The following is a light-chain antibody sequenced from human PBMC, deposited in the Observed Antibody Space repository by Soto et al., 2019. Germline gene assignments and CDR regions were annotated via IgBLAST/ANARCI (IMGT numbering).Light chain of an antibody. Sequence: EIVMTQSPATLSVSPGERATLSCRASQSVSSNLAWYQQRPGQAPRLLIYVASTRATGIPARFSGSGSGTEFTLTISSLQSEDFAVYYCQQYNKWPLFTFGPGTRVDIK. J-gene: IGKJ3*01. CDR2: VAS. CDR3: QQYNKWPLFT. CDR1: QSVSSN. V-gene: IGKV3-15*01.